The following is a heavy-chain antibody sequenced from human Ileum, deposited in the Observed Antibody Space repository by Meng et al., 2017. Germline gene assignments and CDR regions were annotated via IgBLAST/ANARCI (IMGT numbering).Heavy chain of an antibody. J-gene: IGHJ4*02. CDR2: ITSSGRFI. Sequence: EVLLVESGGGLVKPGRPLRLSCAASGFSFSTYTMHGVRQAPGKGLEWVSSITSSGRFIFCADSVKGRFTISRDNAKSSLYLQMNSLRDGDTAVYYCANELRYYFEYWGQGALVTVSS. CDR1: GFSFSTYT. CDR3: ANELRYYFEY. D-gene: IGHD4-23*01. V-gene: IGHV3-21*02.